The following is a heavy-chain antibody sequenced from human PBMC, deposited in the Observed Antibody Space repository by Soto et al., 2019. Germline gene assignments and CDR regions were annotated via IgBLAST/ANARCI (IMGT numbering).Heavy chain of an antibody. D-gene: IGHD5-12*01. Sequence: ESGPTLVNPTETLTLTCTVSGFSLSNARMGVSWIRQPPGKALEWLAHIFSNDEKSYSTSLKSRLTISKDTSKSQVVLTMTNMDPVDTATYYCARMGKDGYNLYYFDYWGQGTLVTVSS. CDR2: IFSNDEK. CDR3: ARMGKDGYNLYYFDY. V-gene: IGHV2-26*01. CDR1: GFSLSNARMG. J-gene: IGHJ4*02.